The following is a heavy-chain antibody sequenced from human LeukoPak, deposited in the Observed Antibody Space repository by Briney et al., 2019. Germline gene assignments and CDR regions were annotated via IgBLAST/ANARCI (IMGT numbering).Heavy chain of an antibody. Sequence: GGTLRLSSAASGFTFSNHGMNWVRQAPGNGLEWVSYISSSGSTIYYADSVKVRFTISRDNAKTSLYLQMNSLRAEDTAVYYCAVYGSGFNPWGHGTLVTVSS. CDR3: AVYGSGFNP. CDR1: GFTFSNHG. D-gene: IGHD3-10*01. V-gene: IGHV3-48*04. J-gene: IGHJ5*02. CDR2: ISSSGSTI.